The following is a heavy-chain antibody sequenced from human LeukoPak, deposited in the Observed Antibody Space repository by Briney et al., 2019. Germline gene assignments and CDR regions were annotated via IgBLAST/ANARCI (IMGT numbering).Heavy chain of an antibody. D-gene: IGHD6-19*01. V-gene: IGHV1-3*01. CDR1: GYTFTSYA. CDR2: INAGNGNT. Sequence: ASVKVSCTASGYTFTSYAMHWVRQAPGQRLEWMGWINAGNGNTKYSQKFQGRVTITRDTSASTAYMELSSLRSEDTAVYYCARDSGAGPDYYYYYGMDVWGQGTTVTVSS. J-gene: IGHJ6*02. CDR3: ARDSGAGPDYYYYYGMDV.